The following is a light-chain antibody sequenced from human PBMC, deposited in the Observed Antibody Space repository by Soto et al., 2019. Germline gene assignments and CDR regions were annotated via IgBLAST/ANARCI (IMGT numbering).Light chain of an antibody. V-gene: IGKV3-20*01. Sequence: EFVLTQSPATLSLSPGARAILSCRASQSVAGSLAWYQQKPGQAPRLLIYGASTRASGIPARFSGSGSGTDLTLTISRLEPDDGAVYVGQQYGSLPTTFGQGTRLEIK. CDR2: GAS. CDR1: QSVAGS. CDR3: QQYGSLPTT. J-gene: IGKJ5*01.